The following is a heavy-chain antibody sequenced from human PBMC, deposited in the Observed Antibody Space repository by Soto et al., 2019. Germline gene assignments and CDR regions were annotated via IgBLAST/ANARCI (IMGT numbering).Heavy chain of an antibody. D-gene: IGHD5-12*01. CDR2: ISSSGSTI. J-gene: IGHJ4*02. V-gene: IGHV3-11*01. Sequence: LRLSCAASGFTFSDYYMSWIRQAPGKGLEWVSYISSSGSTIYYADSVKGRFTISRDNAKNSLYLQMNSLRAEDTAVYYCARIRRVEMATIFDYWGQGTLVTVSS. CDR1: GFTFSDYY. CDR3: ARIRRVEMATIFDY.